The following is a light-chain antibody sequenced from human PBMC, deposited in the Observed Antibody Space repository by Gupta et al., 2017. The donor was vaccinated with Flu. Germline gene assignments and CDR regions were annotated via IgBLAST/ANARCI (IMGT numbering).Light chain of an antibody. CDR2: DNN. J-gene: IGLJ3*02. CDR1: SLRRYY. V-gene: IGLV3-19*01. CDR3: HSRDRRGDHEV. Sequence: SSPLSQDPGVSVAFGHTVRPTCQGDSLRRYYASWYQQKPGHAPILVIYDNNYRPSGIPDRFSGSSSGNTASLTITGAQAEDEADYYCHSRDRRGDHEVFGGGTKLTVL.